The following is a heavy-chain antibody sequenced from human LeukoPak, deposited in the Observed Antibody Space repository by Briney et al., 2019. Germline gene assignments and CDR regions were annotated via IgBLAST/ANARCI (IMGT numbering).Heavy chain of an antibody. D-gene: IGHD3-10*01. J-gene: IGHJ4*02. CDR3: ARGQMVRGLVD. V-gene: IGHV4-59*01. CDR1: GGSISSYY. Sequence: SETLSLTCTVSGGSISSYYWSWIRQPPGKGLEWIGYIYYSGSTNYNPSLKSRVTISVDTSKNQFSLKLSSVTAADTAVYYCARGQMVRGLVDWGQGTLVTVSS. CDR2: IYYSGST.